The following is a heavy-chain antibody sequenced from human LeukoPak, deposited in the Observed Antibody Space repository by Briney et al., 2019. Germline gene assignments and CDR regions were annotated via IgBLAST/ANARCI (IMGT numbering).Heavy chain of an antibody. CDR1: GFTFSSYS. CDR3: ARDIAYDFWSGYYSLHYYYYYGMDV. V-gene: IGHV3-48*01. D-gene: IGHD3-3*01. CDR2: ISSSSSII. J-gene: IGHJ6*02. Sequence: GGSLRLSCAASGFTFSSYSMNWLRQAPGKGLEWVSYISSSSSIIYPADSVKGRFTISRDNAKNSLYLQMNSLRAEDTAVYYCARDIAYDFWSGYYSLHYYYYYGMDVWGQGTTVTVSS.